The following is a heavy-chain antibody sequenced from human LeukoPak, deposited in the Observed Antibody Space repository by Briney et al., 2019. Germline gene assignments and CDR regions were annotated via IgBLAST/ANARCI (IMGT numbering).Heavy chain of an antibody. CDR2: INPNSGGT. Sequence: ASVKVSCKASGYTFTSYYMHWVRQAPGQGLEWMGWINPNSGGTNYAQKFQGRVTMTRDTSISTAYMELSRLRSDDTAVYYCARLPELPRGSSWKANYYYYYGMDVWGQGTTVTVSS. V-gene: IGHV1-2*02. CDR3: ARLPELPRGSSWKANYYYYYGMDV. J-gene: IGHJ6*02. D-gene: IGHD6-13*01. CDR1: GYTFTSYY.